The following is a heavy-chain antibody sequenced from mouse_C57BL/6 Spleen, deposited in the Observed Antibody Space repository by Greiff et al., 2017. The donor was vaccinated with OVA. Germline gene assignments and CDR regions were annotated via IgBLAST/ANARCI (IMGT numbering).Heavy chain of an antibody. CDR1: GYTFTDYY. CDR2: INPNNGGT. V-gene: IGHV1-26*01. J-gene: IGHJ2*01. D-gene: IGHD2-2*01. CDR3: ARNGYDEGAARY. Sequence: VQLQQSGPELVKPGASVKISCKASGYTFTDYYMNWVKQSHGKSLEWIGDINPNNGGTSYNQKFKGKATLTVDKSSSTAYMELRSLTSEDSAVYYCARNGYDEGAARYWGQGTTLTVSS.